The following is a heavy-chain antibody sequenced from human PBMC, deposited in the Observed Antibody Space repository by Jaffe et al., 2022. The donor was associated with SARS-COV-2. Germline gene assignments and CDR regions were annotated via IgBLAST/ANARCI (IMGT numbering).Heavy chain of an antibody. Sequence: EVQLLDSGGGSVQPGGSLRLSCEGSGFSFSIYSMNWVRQAPGRGLEWVSSIGATGDTFYADSVKGRFSISRDNSKNTLYLQMSSLRVEDTAVYFCAKDGHNYNGVWDYFDHWGQGVLVTVSS. CDR3: AKDGHNYNGVWDYFDH. V-gene: IGHV3-23*01. D-gene: IGHD2-8*01. CDR2: IGATGDT. J-gene: IGHJ4*02. CDR1: GFSFSIYS.